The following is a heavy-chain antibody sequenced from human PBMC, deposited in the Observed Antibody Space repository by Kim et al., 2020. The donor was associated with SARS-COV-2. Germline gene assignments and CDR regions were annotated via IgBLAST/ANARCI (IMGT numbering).Heavy chain of an antibody. V-gene: IGHV1-18*01. CDR2: ISAYNGNT. CDR1: GYTFTSYG. Sequence: ASVKVSCKASGYTFTSYGISWVRQAPGQGLEWMGWISAYNGNTNYAQKLQGRVTMTTDTSTSTAYMELRSLRSDDTAVYYCARVGSPEGGPILTRYYDSSGEWFDPWGQGTLVTVSS. J-gene: IGHJ5*02. D-gene: IGHD3-22*01. CDR3: ARVGSPEGGPILTRYYDSSGEWFDP.